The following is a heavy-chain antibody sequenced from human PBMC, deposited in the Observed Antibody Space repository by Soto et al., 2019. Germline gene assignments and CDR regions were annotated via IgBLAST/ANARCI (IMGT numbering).Heavy chain of an antibody. J-gene: IGHJ2*01. CDR3: ARGRWFYYDSSGYPPLLRYFDL. D-gene: IGHD3-22*01. V-gene: IGHV4-61*01. CDR1: RGSVSSGSYY. Sequence: LSLTCTVSRGSVSSGSYYWSWIRQPPGKGLEWIGYIYYSGSTNYNPSLKSRVTISVDTSKNQFSLKLSSVTAADTAVYYCARGRWFYYDSSGYPPLLRYFDLGGRGTLVTVSS. CDR2: IYYSGST.